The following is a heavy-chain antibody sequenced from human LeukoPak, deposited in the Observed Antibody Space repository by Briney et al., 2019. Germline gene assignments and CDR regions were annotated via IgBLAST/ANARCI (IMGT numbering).Heavy chain of an antibody. CDR1: GGSISSSSYY. V-gene: IGHV4-39*07. CDR3: ARDRYYYDSSGYYRLDY. Sequence: SETLSLTCTVSGGSISSSSYYWGWIRQPPGKGLEWIGSIYYSGSTYYNPSLKSRVTISVDTSKNQFSLKLSSVTAADTAVYYCARDRYYYDSSGYYRLDYWGQGTLVTVTS. D-gene: IGHD3-22*01. CDR2: IYYSGST. J-gene: IGHJ4*02.